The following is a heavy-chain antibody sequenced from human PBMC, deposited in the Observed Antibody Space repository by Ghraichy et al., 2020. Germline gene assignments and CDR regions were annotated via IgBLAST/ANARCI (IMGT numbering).Heavy chain of an antibody. CDR1: GGSFSGYY. CDR2: INHSGGT. V-gene: IGHV4-34*01. J-gene: IGHJ4*02. D-gene: IGHD4-11*01. Sequence: SETLSLTCAVYGGSFSGYYWSWIRQPPGKGLEWIGEINHSGGTNYNPSLKSRVTISVDTSKNQFSLKLSSVTAADTAVYYCARGPTTVTCFDYWGQGTLVTVSS. CDR3: ARGPTTVTCFDY.